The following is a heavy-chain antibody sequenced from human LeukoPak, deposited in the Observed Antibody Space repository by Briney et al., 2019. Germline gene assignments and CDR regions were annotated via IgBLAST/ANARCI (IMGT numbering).Heavy chain of an antibody. Sequence: PGRSLRLSCAASGFTFDDYAMHWVRQAPGKGLEWVSGISWNSGSIGYADSVKGRFTISRDNAKNSLYLQMNSLGAEDTALYYCAKGRSGWYSSFDYWGQGTLVTVSS. D-gene: IGHD6-19*01. CDR2: ISWNSGSI. CDR1: GFTFDDYA. J-gene: IGHJ4*02. CDR3: AKGRSGWYSSFDY. V-gene: IGHV3-9*01.